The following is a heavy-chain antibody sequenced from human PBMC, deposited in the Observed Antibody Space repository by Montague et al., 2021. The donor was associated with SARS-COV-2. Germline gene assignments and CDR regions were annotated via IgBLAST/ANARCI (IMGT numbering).Heavy chain of an antibody. CDR3: VSGGYGDRSSD. CDR1: GGSFGGYY. Sequence: SETLSLTCVVYGGSFGGYYWTWIRQTPGKGLEWIGEVRHYGSPNYNPSVNPSLKSRVTMSIDTSKNQFSLRLTSVSAAATAVYSCVSGGYGDRSSDWGQGTLVTVSS. D-gene: IGHD4-17*01. V-gene: IGHV4-34*01. CDR2: VRHYGSP. J-gene: IGHJ1*01.